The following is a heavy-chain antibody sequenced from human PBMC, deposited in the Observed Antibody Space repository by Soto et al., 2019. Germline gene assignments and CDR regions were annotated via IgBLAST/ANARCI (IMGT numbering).Heavy chain of an antibody. Sequence: QVQLVQSGAEVKKPGSSVKVSCKASGGTFSSYTISWVRQAPGHGLEWMGRIIPILGIANYAQKFQGRVTITADKSTSTAYMELSSLRSEDTAVYYCARGGVSGYDQAYYYYMDVWGKGTTVTVSS. CDR2: IIPILGIA. D-gene: IGHD5-12*01. V-gene: IGHV1-69*02. J-gene: IGHJ6*03. CDR3: ARGGVSGYDQAYYYYMDV. CDR1: GGTFSSYT.